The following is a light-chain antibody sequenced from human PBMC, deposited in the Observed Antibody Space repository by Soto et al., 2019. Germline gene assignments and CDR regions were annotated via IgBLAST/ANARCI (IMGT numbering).Light chain of an antibody. CDR1: HGSGNA. J-gene: IGKJ1*01. Sequence: AIQTNQSPYSLSASMGARVTISCRASHGSGNALGWYHQNPGKPPNVLIYGASNLQSGVPPSFSGSGSGTYFSLAISSLQPEDSATYYCIQDINYPWTFGQGTKVDIK. CDR2: GAS. V-gene: IGKV1-6*01. CDR3: IQDINYPWT.